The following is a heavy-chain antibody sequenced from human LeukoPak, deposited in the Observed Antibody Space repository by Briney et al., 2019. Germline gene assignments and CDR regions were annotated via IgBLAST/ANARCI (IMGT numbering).Heavy chain of an antibody. CDR2: INPSGGST. Sequence: ASVKVSCKASGYTFTSYYMHWVRQAPGQGLEWMGIINPSGGSTSYAQKFQGRVTMTRDMSTSTVYMELSSLRSEDTAVYYCARDGPRHSGYYYYMDVWGKGTTITVSS. CDR3: ARDGPRHSGYYYYMDV. J-gene: IGHJ6*03. D-gene: IGHD1-26*01. CDR1: GYTFTSYY. V-gene: IGHV1-46*01.